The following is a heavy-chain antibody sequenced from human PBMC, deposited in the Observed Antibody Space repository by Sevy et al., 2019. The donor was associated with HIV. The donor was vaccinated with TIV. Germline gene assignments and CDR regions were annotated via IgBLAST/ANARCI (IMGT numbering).Heavy chain of an antibody. J-gene: IGHJ4*02. V-gene: IGHV3-7*01. CDR3: ARLPTGLQSFNYLLSTYFDS. D-gene: IGHD3-9*01. CDR2: IKQDGSET. CDR1: GFDFNHHW. Sequence: GESLKISCAASGFDFNHHWMSWVRQAPQKGLEWVANIKQDGSETYYVDSLEGRFTISRDNAKNSLSLQINDLRAEDTAVYYCARLPTGLQSFNYLLSTYFDSWGQGTLVTVSS.